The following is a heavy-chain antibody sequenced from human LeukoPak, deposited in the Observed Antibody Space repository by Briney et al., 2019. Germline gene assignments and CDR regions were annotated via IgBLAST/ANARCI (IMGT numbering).Heavy chain of an antibody. V-gene: IGHV4-59*12. CDR2: VYYSGSS. CDR1: GGSISTYY. CDR3: ARAKPFRSYYYDSSGYYYFDY. J-gene: IGHJ4*02. Sequence: SETLSLTCTVSGGSISTYYWSWIRQPPGKELDWIGYVYYSGSSYYNPSLQSRVTISVDTSQNQFSLKLSSVTAADTAVYYCARAKPFRSYYYDSSGYYYFDYWGQGTLVTVSS. D-gene: IGHD3-22*01.